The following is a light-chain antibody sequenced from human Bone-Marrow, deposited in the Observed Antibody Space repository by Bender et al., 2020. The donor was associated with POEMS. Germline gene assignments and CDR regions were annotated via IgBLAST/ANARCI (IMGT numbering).Light chain of an antibody. V-gene: IGLV1-44*01. CDR3: AVWDDSLNGWV. Sequence: QSVLTQPPSASGTPGQRVTISCSGGSSNIGAHAVNWYQHLPGTAPKLLIYSSHRRPSEVPDRFSGSRSGPSASLAILGLQSEDEADYYCAVWDDSLNGWVFGGGTKLTVL. J-gene: IGLJ3*02. CDR1: SSNIGAHA. CDR2: SSH.